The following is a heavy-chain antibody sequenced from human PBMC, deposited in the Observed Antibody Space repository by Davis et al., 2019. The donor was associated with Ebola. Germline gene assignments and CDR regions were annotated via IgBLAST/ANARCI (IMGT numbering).Heavy chain of an antibody. V-gene: IGHV4-34*01. J-gene: IGHJ3*01. CDR1: GGSFNGYY. CDR3: ARIRNYWNFEAFDV. CDR2: INHSGLT. D-gene: IGHD1-7*01. Sequence: SETLSLTCGVSGGSFNGYYYNWIRKSPGKGLQWIGQINHSGLTNYNPSLVGRVSISVDKSKSQVSLHLTSVTAADTGVYYCARIRNYWNFEAFDVWGLGTLVTISS.